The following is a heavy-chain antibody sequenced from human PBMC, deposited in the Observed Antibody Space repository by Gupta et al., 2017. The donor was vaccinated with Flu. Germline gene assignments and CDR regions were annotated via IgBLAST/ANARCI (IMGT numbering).Heavy chain of an antibody. CDR3: ARVGYYDILTGRGGADDESGFYYGNGWFDP. D-gene: IGHD3-9*01. V-gene: IGHV1-18*01. CDR2: ISAYKGNT. Sequence: PGQGLEWMGWISAYKGNTNYAQKFQGRITLTTDTSTSTAYMELRSLRSDDTAVYYCARVGYYDILTGRGGADDESGFYYGNGWFDPWGQGTLIIVSS. J-gene: IGHJ5*02.